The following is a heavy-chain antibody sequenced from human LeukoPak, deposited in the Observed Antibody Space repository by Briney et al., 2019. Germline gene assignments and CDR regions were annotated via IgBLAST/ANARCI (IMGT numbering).Heavy chain of an antibody. CDR2: IPYDGSNK. J-gene: IGHJ4*02. CDR1: GFTFSSYG. V-gene: IGHV3-30*18. Sequence: PGGSLRLSCAASGFTFSSYGMHWVRQAPGKGLEWVAVIPYDGSNKYYADSVKGRFTISRDNSKNTLYLQMSSLRAEDTAVYYCVKDGSGSYYTYYFDYWGQGTLVTVSS. CDR3: VKDGSGSYYTYYFDY. D-gene: IGHD3-10*01.